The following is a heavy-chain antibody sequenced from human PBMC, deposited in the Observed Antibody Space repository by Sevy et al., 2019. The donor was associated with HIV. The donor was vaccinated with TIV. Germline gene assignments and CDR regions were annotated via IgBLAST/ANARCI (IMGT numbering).Heavy chain of an antibody. CDR3: TRDKTILEGRYGMDV. D-gene: IGHD3-3*01. J-gene: IGHJ6*02. Sequence: GGSLRLSCAASGFTFSSYAMSWVRQAPGKGLEWVSFIFSSSWIYYADSVKGRFTISRDNTKNSLYLQMNSLRAEDTAVYYCTRDKTILEGRYGMDVWGQGTTVTVSS. V-gene: IGHV3-21*01. CDR2: IFSSSWI. CDR1: GFTFSSYA.